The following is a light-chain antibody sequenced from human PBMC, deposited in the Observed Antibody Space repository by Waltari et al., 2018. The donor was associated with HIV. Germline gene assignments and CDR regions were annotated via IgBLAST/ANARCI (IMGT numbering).Light chain of an antibody. CDR2: GKN. CDR3: KTRDRSGNLYV. V-gene: IGLV3-19*01. J-gene: IGLJ1*01. CDR1: KLRTSS. Sequence: SSELTQDPAVSVALGQKVKITSQGDKLRTSSASWYQQKPGQAPVLVSYGKNRRPSEIPDRFSSSASRNTASLIITGAQAEDEAEYYCKTRDRSGNLYVFGTGTTVTVL.